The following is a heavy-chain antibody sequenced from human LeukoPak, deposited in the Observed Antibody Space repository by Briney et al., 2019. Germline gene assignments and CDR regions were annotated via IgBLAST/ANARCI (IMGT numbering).Heavy chain of an antibody. Sequence: GGSLRLSCAASGFTFSSYAMNWVRQAPGKGLEWVSSISSSSSYIYYADSVKGRFTISRDNAKNSLYLQMNSLRADDTAVYYCARGFGYCNSTSCKIYYFDYWGQGTLVTVSS. CDR3: ARGFGYCNSTSCKIYYFDY. CDR2: ISSSSSYI. D-gene: IGHD2-2*01. J-gene: IGHJ4*02. CDR1: GFTFSSYA. V-gene: IGHV3-21*03.